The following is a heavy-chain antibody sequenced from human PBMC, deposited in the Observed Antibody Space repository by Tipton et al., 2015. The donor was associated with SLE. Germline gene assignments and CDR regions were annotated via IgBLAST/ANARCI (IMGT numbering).Heavy chain of an antibody. D-gene: IGHD5-18*01. CDR2: ITHTGRT. CDR1: GGSISGSSYY. V-gene: IGHV4-39*01. CDR3: ARHRGQSYGYLYIDD. J-gene: IGHJ4*02. Sequence: TLSLTCTVSGGSISGSSYYWGWIRQPPGKGLGWIGEITHTGRTNYNPSLKSRDTISMDASKNQFFLDLDSVTAADTAVFYCARHRGQSYGYLYIDDWGQGTLVTVSS.